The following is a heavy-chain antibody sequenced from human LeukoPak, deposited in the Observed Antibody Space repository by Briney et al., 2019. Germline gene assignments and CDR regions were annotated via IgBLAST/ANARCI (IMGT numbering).Heavy chain of an antibody. CDR2: IYYSGST. V-gene: IGHV4-59*08. CDR3: ARHSSDIAARPNDY. D-gene: IGHD6-6*01. CDR1: GGSIINYY. Sequence: PSETLSLTCTVSGGSIINYYWSWIRQPPGKGLEWIAYIYYSGSTNYNPSLKSRVTISVDTSKNQFSLNLSSVTAADTAMYYCARHSSDIAARPNDYWGQGTLVIVSS. J-gene: IGHJ4*02.